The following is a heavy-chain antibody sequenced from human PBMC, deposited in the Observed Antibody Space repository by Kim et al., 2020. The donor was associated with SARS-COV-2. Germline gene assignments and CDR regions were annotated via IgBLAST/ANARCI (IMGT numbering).Heavy chain of an antibody. D-gene: IGHD3-10*01. J-gene: IGHJ3*02. CDR2: ICSSGGRT. CDR3: AKGVMVRGVYAFDI. V-gene: IGHV3-23*01. CDR1: GFTFSSYA. Sequence: GGSLRLSCAASGFTFSSYAMSWVRQAPGQGLELVSAICSSGGRTSYADSVKGRFTISRDNSKNTQYLQMNSLRAEDTAVYYCAKGVMVRGVYAFDIWGQGTMVTVSS.